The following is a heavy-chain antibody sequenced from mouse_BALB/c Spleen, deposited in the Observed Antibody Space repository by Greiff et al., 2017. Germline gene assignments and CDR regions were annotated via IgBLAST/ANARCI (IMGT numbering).Heavy chain of an antibody. J-gene: IGHJ3*01. Sequence: LQQPGSELVRPGASVKLSCKASGYTFTSYWMHWVKQRPGQGLEWIGNIYPGSGSTNYDEKFKGKATLTADKSSSTAYMQLSSLTSEDSAVYFCARAYYGLAYWGQGTLVTVSA. CDR3: ARAYYGLAY. D-gene: IGHD1-2*01. V-gene: IGHV1S22*01. CDR1: GYTFTSYW. CDR2: IYPGSGST.